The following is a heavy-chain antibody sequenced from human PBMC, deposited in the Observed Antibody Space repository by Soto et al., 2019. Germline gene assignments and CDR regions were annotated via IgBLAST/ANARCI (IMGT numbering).Heavy chain of an antibody. CDR2: ISGSGGST. V-gene: IGHV3-23*01. D-gene: IGHD3-22*01. J-gene: IGHJ4*02. CDR3: AKDRNWRYYYDSSGYYYEIDY. Sequence: GGSLRVPWAVFGFTFSSYAMSWVRQATGKGLEWVSAISGSGGSTYYADSVKGRFTISRDNSKNTLYLQMNSLRAEDTAVYYCAKDRNWRYYYDSSGYYYEIDYWGQGTLVTVSS. CDR1: GFTFSSYA.